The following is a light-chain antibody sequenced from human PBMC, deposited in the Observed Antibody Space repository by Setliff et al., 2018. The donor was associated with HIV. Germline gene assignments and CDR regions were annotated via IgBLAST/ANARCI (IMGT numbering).Light chain of an antibody. CDR1: SNDVGRYDL. CDR2: QAT. CDR3: CSNTGSNTYV. V-gene: IGLV2-23*01. Sequence: QSALTQPASVSGSPGQSFTISCTGTSNDVGRYDLVSWYQQHPARAPKLIIYQATRRPSGVSNRFSGSKSGNVASLTISGLQAEDEADYYCCSNTGSNTYVFGTGTRSPS. J-gene: IGLJ1*01.